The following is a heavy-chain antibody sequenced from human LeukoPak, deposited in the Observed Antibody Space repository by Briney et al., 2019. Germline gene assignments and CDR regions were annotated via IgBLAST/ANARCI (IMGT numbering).Heavy chain of an antibody. CDR2: IKQDGSEK. CDR1: GFTFSSYW. D-gene: IGHD6-13*01. V-gene: IGHV3-7*01. CDR3: ARDSNRAVAAAALDY. J-gene: IGHJ4*02. Sequence: PGGSLRLSCAASGFTFSSYWMSWVRQAPGKGLEWVANIKQDGSEKYYVDSVKGRFTISRDNAKNSLYLQMNSLRAEDTAVYYCARDSNRAVAAAALDYWGQGTLVTVSS.